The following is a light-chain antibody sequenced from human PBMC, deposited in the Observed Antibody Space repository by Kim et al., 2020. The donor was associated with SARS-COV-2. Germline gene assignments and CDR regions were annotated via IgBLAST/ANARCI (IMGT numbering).Light chain of an antibody. CDR1: QSISTY. V-gene: IGKV1-39*01. J-gene: IGKJ2*01. CDR3: HHSYSTPYT. CDR2: AAS. Sequence: DIQMTQSPSSLSASVGDRVTITCRASQSISTYLNWYQQKPGKAPKLLIYAASSLQSGVPSRFSGTGSGTEFTLTISILQPEDFATFACHHSYSTPYTFGQGTKL.